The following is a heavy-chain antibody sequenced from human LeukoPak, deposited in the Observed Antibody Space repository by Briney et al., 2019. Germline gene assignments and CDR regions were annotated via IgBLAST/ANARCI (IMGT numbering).Heavy chain of an antibody. CDR3: AKDYKFHSGSPPGY. V-gene: IGHV3-23*01. CDR2: MSESGGSI. D-gene: IGHD1-26*01. Sequence: GGSLRLSCAASGFTFSSYAMSWVRQAPGAGLEWVSVMSESGGSIYYADSVRGRFTISRDNSKNTLYLQMNSLRAEDTAVYYCAKDYKFHSGSPPGYWGQGTLVTVSS. CDR1: GFTFSSYA. J-gene: IGHJ4*02.